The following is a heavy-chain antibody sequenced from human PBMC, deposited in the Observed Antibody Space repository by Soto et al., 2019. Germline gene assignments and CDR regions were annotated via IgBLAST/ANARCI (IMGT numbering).Heavy chain of an antibody. J-gene: IGHJ6*03. Sequence: QVQLVQSGAEVKKPGASVKVSCKASGYTFTSYGISWVRQAPGQGLEWMGWISAYNGNTNYAQKLQGRVTMTTDTSTSKAYMELRSLRSDDTAVYSCARVGYDYMWGSYRSLTGDWHYYCYYMDVWGKGTPVTVSS. D-gene: IGHD3-16*02. CDR2: ISAYNGNT. V-gene: IGHV1-18*01. CDR1: GYTFTSYG. CDR3: ARVGYDYMWGSYRSLTGDWHYYCYYMDV.